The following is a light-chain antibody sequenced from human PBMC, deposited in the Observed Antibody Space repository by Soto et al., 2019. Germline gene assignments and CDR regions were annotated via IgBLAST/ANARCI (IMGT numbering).Light chain of an antibody. J-gene: IGLJ2*01. V-gene: IGLV2-14*01. CDR1: SSDVGGYNY. Sequence: HSALTQPASVSGSPGQSITISCTGTSSDVGGYNYVSWYQQHPGKAPKLMIYEVSNRPSGVSNHFSASKSGNTASLTISGLQAEDEADYYCSSYTSSNTVVFGGGTKLTVL. CDR3: SSYTSSNTVV. CDR2: EVS.